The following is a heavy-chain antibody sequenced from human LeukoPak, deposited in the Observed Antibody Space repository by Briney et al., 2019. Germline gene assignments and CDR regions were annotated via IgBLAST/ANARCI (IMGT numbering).Heavy chain of an antibody. CDR1: GYSFTSYW. Sequence: PGESLKVSCKGSGYSFTSYWIGWVRQMPGKGLEWMGIIYPGDSDTRYSPSFQGQVTISADKSISTAYLQWSSLKASDTAMYYCARTQWEPSDAFDIWGQGTMVTVSS. CDR3: ARTQWEPSDAFDI. D-gene: IGHD1-26*01. CDR2: IYPGDSDT. V-gene: IGHV5-51*01. J-gene: IGHJ3*02.